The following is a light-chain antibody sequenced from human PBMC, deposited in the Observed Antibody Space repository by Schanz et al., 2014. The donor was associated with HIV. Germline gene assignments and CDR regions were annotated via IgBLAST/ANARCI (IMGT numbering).Light chain of an antibody. V-gene: IGLV2-14*02. CDR3: ASWNVSLNGRV. Sequence: QSALTQPASVSGSPGQSITISCTGTSSDVGIYNLVSWYQQHPGKAPKLMIYEDSKRPSGVSDRFSGSKSDNTASLTISGLQSEDEADYYCASWNVSLNGRVFGGGTKLTVL. CDR2: EDS. J-gene: IGLJ3*02. CDR1: SSDVGIYNL.